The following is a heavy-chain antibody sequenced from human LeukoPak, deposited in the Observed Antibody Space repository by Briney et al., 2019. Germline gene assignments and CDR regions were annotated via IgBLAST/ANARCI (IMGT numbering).Heavy chain of an antibody. CDR3: ARVLRYLDWFPSDY. Sequence: GASVKVSCKASGYTFTSYGISWVRQAPGQGLEWMGWISAYNGNTNYAQKLQGRVTMTTDTSTSTAYMELRSLRSDDTAVYYCARVLRYLDWFPSDYWGQGTLVTVSS. J-gene: IGHJ4*02. V-gene: IGHV1-18*01. D-gene: IGHD3-9*01. CDR1: GYTFTSYG. CDR2: ISAYNGNT.